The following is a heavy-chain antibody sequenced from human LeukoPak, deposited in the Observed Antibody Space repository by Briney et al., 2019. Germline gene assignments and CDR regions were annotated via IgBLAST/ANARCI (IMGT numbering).Heavy chain of an antibody. Sequence: GGSLRLSCAASGFTFSSYEMNWVRQAPGKGLEWVSYISSSGSTIYYADSVKGRFTISRDNAKNSLYLQMNSLRAEDTAVYYCARTDAADCSSTSCYVSAEYFQHWGQGTLVTVSS. CDR1: GFTFSSYE. D-gene: IGHD2-2*01. CDR2: ISSSGSTI. V-gene: IGHV3-48*03. J-gene: IGHJ1*01. CDR3: ARTDAADCSSTSCYVSAEYFQH.